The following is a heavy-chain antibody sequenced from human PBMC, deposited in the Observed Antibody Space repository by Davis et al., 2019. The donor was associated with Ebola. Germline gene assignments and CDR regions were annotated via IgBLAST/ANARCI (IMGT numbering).Heavy chain of an antibody. J-gene: IGHJ4*02. Sequence: ASVKVSCKTSAYTFSTYGLTWVRQAPGQGLEWMGWISGYSGNTNYAQKFQDRVTMTTDTSTTTVYMELRSLRSDDMALYYCARGPAGDVVVTVPFDHWGQGTLVTVSS. D-gene: IGHD2-21*02. V-gene: IGHV1-18*03. CDR1: AYTFSTYG. CDR3: ARGPAGDVVVTVPFDH. CDR2: ISGYSGNT.